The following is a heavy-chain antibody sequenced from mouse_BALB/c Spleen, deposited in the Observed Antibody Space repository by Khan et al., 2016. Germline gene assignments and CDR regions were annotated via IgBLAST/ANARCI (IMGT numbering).Heavy chain of an antibody. CDR3: ARRSGTYYYAMDY. V-gene: IGHV3-2*02. CDR1: GYSITSDYA. D-gene: IGHD4-1*01. CDR2: ISYSGST. Sequence: EVELVESGPGLVKPSQSLSLTCTVTGYSITSDYAWNWIRQFPGNKLEWMGYISYSGSTSYNPSLKSRISITRDTSKNQFFLQLNSVTTEDTATYYYARRSGTYYYAMDYWGQGTSVTVSS. J-gene: IGHJ4*01.